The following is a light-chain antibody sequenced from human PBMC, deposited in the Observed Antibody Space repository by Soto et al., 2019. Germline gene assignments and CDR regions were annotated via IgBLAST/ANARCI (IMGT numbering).Light chain of an antibody. J-gene: IGKJ1*01. Sequence: DIQMTQSPSSLSASVGDRVTITCRASQSISSYLNWYQQKPGKAPKLLIYAASSLQSGGPSRFSGSGSGTDFTLSISSLQPEDFATYYCQQSYSIPWTFGQGTKVEIK. V-gene: IGKV1-39*01. CDR2: AAS. CDR3: QQSYSIPWT. CDR1: QSISSY.